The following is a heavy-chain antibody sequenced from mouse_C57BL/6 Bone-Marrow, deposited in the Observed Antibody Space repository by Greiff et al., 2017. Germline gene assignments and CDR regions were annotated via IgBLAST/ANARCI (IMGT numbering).Heavy chain of an antibody. CDR3: ARWDYYGSSPYAMDY. Sequence: VMLVESGAELARPGASVKLSCKASGYTFTSYGISWVKQRTGQGLEWIGEIYPRSGNTYYNEKFKGKATLTADKSSSTAYMELRSLTSEDSAVYFCARWDYYGSSPYAMDYWGQGTSVTVSS. CDR1: GYTFTSYG. J-gene: IGHJ4*01. CDR2: IYPRSGNT. V-gene: IGHV1-81*01. D-gene: IGHD1-1*01.